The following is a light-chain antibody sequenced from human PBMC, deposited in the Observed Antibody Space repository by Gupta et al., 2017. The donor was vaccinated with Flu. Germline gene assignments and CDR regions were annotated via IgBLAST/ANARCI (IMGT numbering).Light chain of an antibody. Sequence: DIQMTQSPSSLSASVGDRVTITCRASQSITKWLAWYQQKPGKAPKLLIYAASTLQGGVPSRCSGSGAGTDFPLTISSQQHEDFATYYCEQAGCFPLAFGGGTKVEI. CDR1: QSITKW. CDR3: EQAGCFPLA. CDR2: AAS. V-gene: IGKV1-12*01. J-gene: IGKJ4*01.